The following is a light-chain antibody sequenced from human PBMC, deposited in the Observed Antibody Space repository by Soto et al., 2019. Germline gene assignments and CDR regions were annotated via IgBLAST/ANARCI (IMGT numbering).Light chain of an antibody. J-gene: IGKJ4*01. CDR2: AAS. Sequence: DIQMTQSPSSLSASVGDRVTITCRASQTISNYLNWYQQKPGKAPKLLIYAASNLQSGVPSRFSGSASGTDFTLSISNLQPEDFATYFRQQSHTTPLAFGGGTKVDIK. CDR3: QQSHTTPLA. CDR1: QTISNY. V-gene: IGKV1-39*01.